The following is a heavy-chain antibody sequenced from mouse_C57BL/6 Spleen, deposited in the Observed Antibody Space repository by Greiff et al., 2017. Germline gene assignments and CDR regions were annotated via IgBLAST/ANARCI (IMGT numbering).Heavy chain of an antibody. D-gene: IGHD1-1*01. CDR3: APRSLYYFDY. J-gene: IGHJ2*01. Sequence: VQLQQSGPELVKPGASVKISCKASGYSFTGYYMNWVKQSPEKSLEWIGEINPSTGGTTYNQKFKAKATLTVDKSSSTAYMQLKSLTSEDSAVYYCAPRSLYYFDYWGQGTTLTVSS. V-gene: IGHV1-42*01. CDR2: INPSTGGT. CDR1: GYSFTGYY.